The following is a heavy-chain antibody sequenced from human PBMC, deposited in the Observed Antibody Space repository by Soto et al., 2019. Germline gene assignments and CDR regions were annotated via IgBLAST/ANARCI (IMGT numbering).Heavy chain of an antibody. J-gene: IGHJ4*02. V-gene: IGHV5-51*01. CDR1: GYNFAGYW. CDR2: IYPSDSDT. CDR3: ARGGVSTRTFDY. Sequence: GESLKISCKGSGYNFAGYWIAWVRQMPGKGLELMGIIYPSDSDTRYRPSFQGQVTISADKSISSTYLQWSSLRASDTAMYYCARGGVSTRTFDYWGQGTPVTVSS. D-gene: IGHD3-3*01.